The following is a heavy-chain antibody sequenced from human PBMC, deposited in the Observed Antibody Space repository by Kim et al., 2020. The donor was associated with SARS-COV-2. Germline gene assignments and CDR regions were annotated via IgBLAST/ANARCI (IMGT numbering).Heavy chain of an antibody. J-gene: IGHJ4*02. V-gene: IGHV3-11*01. Sequence: GGSLRLSCAASGFTFTDHYMNWVRQAPGEGLEWISRITTAGAAYYADSVKGRFTVSRHNAKNSLYLQMNSLRAEDTAIYYCARDPDTSSKIDYWGQGTLVTVST. CDR2: ITTAGAA. D-gene: IGHD6-13*01. CDR1: GFTFTDHY. CDR3: ARDPDTSSKIDY.